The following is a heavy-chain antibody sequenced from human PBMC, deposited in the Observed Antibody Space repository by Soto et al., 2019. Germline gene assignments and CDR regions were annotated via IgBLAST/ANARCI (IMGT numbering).Heavy chain of an antibody. CDR3: ASDSAAYYYDSSGRGTFDY. CDR2: ISSSSSTI. V-gene: IGHV3-48*02. D-gene: IGHD3-22*01. CDR1: GFTFSSYS. Sequence: GGSLRLSCAASGFTFSSYSMNWVRQAPGKGLEWVSYISSSSSTIYYADSVKGRFTISRDNAKNSLYLQMNSLRDEDTAVYYCASDSAAYYYDSSGRGTFDYWGQGTLVTVSS. J-gene: IGHJ4*02.